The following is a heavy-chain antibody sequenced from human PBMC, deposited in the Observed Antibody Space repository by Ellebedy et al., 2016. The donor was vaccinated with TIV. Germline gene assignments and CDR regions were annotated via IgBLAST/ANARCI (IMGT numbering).Heavy chain of an antibody. CDR1: GGFVNNSRHY. V-gene: IGHV4-39*01. CDR2: VYHSGSP. D-gene: IGHD2-21*02. Sequence: MPSETLSLTCDVSGGFVNNSRHYWAWIRQPPGKGLEWIGSVYHSGSPYYNPSFKRRVTLSADTSKNQFSLNLRTVTAADTAVYYCARTDPWQPIDDWGQGILVSVSS. CDR3: ARTDPWQPIDD. J-gene: IGHJ4*02.